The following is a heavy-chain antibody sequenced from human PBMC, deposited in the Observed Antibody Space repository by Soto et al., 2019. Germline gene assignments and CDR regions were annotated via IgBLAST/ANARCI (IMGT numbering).Heavy chain of an antibody. J-gene: IGHJ2*01. D-gene: IGHD2-8*01. Sequence: QVQLQESGPGLVKPSETLSLTCTVSGDFISNFYCSWIRQPAGNGLQSLGRISASGRSNYNPNLQSGVAMSLVTSNKQFSLRLTSLSAADTAVYFCARGMGRYVDLWGRGTLVTVFS. V-gene: IGHV4-4*07. CDR2: ISASGRS. CDR3: ARGMGRYVDL. CDR1: GDFISNFY.